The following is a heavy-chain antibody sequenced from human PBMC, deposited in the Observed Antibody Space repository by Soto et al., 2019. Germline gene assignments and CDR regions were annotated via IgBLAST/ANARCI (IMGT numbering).Heavy chain of an antibody. Sequence: GGSLRLSCAASGFTFSSYWMSWVRQAPGKGLEWVANIKQDGSEKYYVDSVKGRFTISRDNAKNSLYLQMNSLIAEDTAVYYCAREGLTMVRDIDYWGQGTLVTVSS. CDR2: IKQDGSEK. J-gene: IGHJ4*02. D-gene: IGHD3-10*01. CDR1: GFTFSSYW. CDR3: AREGLTMVRDIDY. V-gene: IGHV3-7*01.